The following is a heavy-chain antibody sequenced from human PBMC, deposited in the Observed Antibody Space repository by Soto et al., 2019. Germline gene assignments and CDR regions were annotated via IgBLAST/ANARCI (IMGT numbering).Heavy chain of an antibody. CDR2: IYYSGST. Sequence: SETLSLTCTVSGGSISSYYWSWIRQPPGKGLEWIGYIYYSGSTNYNPSLKSRVTISVDTSKNQFSLKLSSVTAADTAVYYCARDFEGYYDSSGYYPRWFDPWGQGTLVTVSS. CDR3: ARDFEGYYDSSGYYPRWFDP. J-gene: IGHJ5*02. CDR1: GGSISSYY. V-gene: IGHV4-59*01. D-gene: IGHD3-22*01.